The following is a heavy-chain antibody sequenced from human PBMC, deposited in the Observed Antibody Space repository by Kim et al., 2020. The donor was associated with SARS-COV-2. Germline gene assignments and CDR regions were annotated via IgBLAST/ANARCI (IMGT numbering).Heavy chain of an antibody. CDR3: ARAGFSNSWAAFDI. CDR2: INPSGGTT. Sequence: ASVKVSCKASGYSFTKYFIHWVRQVPGQGLEWLGMINPSGGTTTYAQNFQGRLTMTRDTSTSMVHMEGNSLTSEDTAMYYFARAGFSNSWAAFDIWGQGT. J-gene: IGHJ3*02. CDR1: GYSFTKYF. V-gene: IGHV1-46*03. D-gene: IGHD6-13*01.